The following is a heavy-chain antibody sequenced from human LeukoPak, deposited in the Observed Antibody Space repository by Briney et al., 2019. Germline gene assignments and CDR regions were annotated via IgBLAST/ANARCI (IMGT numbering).Heavy chain of an antibody. CDR1: GGSISSYY. D-gene: IGHD3-22*01. CDR2: IYSSGST. J-gene: IGHJ5*02. CDR3: ARDRSSGYYYHP. V-gene: IGHV4-4*07. Sequence: SETLSLTCTVSGGSISSYYWTWIRQPAGKGLEWIGRIYSSGSTNYSPSLKSRVTMSVDTSKNQFSLKLSSVTAADTAAYYCARDRSSGYYYHPWGQGTLVTVSS.